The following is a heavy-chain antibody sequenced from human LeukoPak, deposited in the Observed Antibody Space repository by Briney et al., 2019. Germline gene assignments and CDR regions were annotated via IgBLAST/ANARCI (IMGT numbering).Heavy chain of an antibody. V-gene: IGHV1-8*02. CDR3: ARGYGYSYYYYYMDV. CDR1: GYTFTSYD. CDR2: MNPNSGNT. D-gene: IGHD5-18*01. Sequence: ASVKVSCKASGYTFTSYDINWVRQATGQGLEWMGWMNPNSGNTGYAQKLQGRVTMTTDTSTSTAYMELRSLRSDDTAVYYCARGYGYSYYYYYMDVWGKGTTVTVSS. J-gene: IGHJ6*03.